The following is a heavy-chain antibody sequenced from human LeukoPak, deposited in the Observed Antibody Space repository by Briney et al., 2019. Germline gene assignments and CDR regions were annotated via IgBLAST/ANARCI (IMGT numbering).Heavy chain of an antibody. CDR2: IYPGDSDT. Sequence: GESLKISCRGSGYSFSSYWIGWVRQMPGKGLEWMGIIYPGDSDTRYSPSFQGQVTISADKSISTAYLQWSSLKASDTARYYCARPASTYGAYFDYWGQGALVTVSS. CDR3: ARPASTYGAYFDY. V-gene: IGHV5-51*01. CDR1: GYSFSSYW. J-gene: IGHJ4*02. D-gene: IGHD5/OR15-5a*01.